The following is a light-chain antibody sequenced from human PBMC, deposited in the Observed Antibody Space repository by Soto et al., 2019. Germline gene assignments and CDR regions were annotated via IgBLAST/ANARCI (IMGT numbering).Light chain of an antibody. CDR2: YNN. V-gene: IGLV1-44*01. J-gene: IGLJ1*01. Sequence: QSVLTQPPSASETPGQTVSISCSGSNSNIASNTVNWYQHLPGTAPKLLIYYNNQRPSGVPDRVSGSKSGTSASLAISGLRSDDEGDYYCAAWDDSLSGYVFGTGTKVTVL. CDR1: NSNIASNT. CDR3: AAWDDSLSGYV.